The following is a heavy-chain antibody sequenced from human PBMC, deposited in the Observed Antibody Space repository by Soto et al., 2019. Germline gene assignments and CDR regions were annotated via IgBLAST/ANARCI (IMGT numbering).Heavy chain of an antibody. CDR3: AKEMVAFGPPRAYYYYGMDV. Sequence: LRLSCAASGFTFSSYAMSWFRQAPGKGLEWVSAISGSGGSTYYADSVKGRFTISRDNSKNTLYLQMNSLRAEDTAVYYCAKEMVAFGPPRAYYYYGMDVWGQGTTVTVSS. CDR2: ISGSGGST. D-gene: IGHD2-8*01. V-gene: IGHV3-23*01. J-gene: IGHJ6*02. CDR1: GFTFSSYA.